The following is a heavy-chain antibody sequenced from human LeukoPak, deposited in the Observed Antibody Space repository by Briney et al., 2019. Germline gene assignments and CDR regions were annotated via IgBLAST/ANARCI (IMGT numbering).Heavy chain of an antibody. CDR1: GYTFTSYG. Sequence: ASVRVSCKASGYTFTSYGISWVRQAPGQGLEWMGWISAYNGNTNYAQKFQGRVTMTRNTSISTAYMELSSLRSEDTAVYYCAAGTYYSLTTVYWGQGTLVTVSS. D-gene: IGHD3-10*01. V-gene: IGHV1-18*01. J-gene: IGHJ4*02. CDR3: AAGTYYSLTTVY. CDR2: ISAYNGNT.